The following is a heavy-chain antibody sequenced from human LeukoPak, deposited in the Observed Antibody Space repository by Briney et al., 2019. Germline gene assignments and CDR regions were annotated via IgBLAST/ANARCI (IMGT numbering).Heavy chain of an antibody. CDR1: GGSINNYY. J-gene: IGHJ6*02. D-gene: IGHD5-12*01. Sequence: SETLSLTCTVSGGSINNYYWSWIRQPAGKGLEWIGRLYGSASIKYNPSLRSRLSLSGDTSKNQFSLKLSSVTAADTAVYYCAREARLASAAGLDVWGQGTMVTVS. V-gene: IGHV4-4*07. CDR2: LYGSASI. CDR3: AREARLASAAGLDV.